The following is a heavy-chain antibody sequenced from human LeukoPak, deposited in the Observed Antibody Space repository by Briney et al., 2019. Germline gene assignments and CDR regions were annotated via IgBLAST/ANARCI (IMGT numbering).Heavy chain of an antibody. Sequence: GGSLRLSCAASGFTFNSYAMSWVRQAPGKGLEWVSAISGSGGSTYYADSVKGRFTISRDNSKNTLYLQMNSLRAEDTAVYYCAKGGSSTRINWFDPWGQGTLVTVSS. CDR2: ISGSGGST. D-gene: IGHD2-2*01. J-gene: IGHJ5*02. CDR1: GFTFNSYA. CDR3: AKGGSSTRINWFDP. V-gene: IGHV3-23*01.